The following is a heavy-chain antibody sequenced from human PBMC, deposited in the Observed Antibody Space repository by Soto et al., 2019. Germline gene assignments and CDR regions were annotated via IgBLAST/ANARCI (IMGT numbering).Heavy chain of an antibody. CDR1: GFTFSSYA. CDR2: ISGSGGST. Sequence: EVQLLESGGGLVQPGGSLRLSCAASGFTFSSYAMSWVRQAPGKGLEWVSAISGSGGSTYYADSVKGRFTISRDNSKNTLYLKMNSLRAEDTDVYYCAKEGGYCSSTSCYGRVYYWGQGTLVTVSS. V-gene: IGHV3-23*01. CDR3: AKEGGYCSSTSCYGRVYY. D-gene: IGHD2-2*03. J-gene: IGHJ4*02.